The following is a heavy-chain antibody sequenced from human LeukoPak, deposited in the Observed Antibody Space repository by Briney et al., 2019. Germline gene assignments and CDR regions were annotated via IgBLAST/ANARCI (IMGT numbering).Heavy chain of an antibody. CDR2: IYYSGST. CDR1: GGSISSGDYY. Sequence: PSETLSLTCTVSGGSISSGDYYWSWIRQPPGKGLEWIGYIYYSGSTYYNPSLKSRVTISVDTSKNQFSLKLSSVTAADTAVYYCARGRLRYFDWLSSPDFDYWGQGTLVTVSS. D-gene: IGHD3-9*01. V-gene: IGHV4-30-4*01. CDR3: ARGRLRYFDWLSSPDFDY. J-gene: IGHJ4*02.